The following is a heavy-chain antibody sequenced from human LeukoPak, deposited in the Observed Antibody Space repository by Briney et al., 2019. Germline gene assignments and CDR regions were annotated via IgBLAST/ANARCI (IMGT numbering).Heavy chain of an antibody. CDR2: INHSGST. V-gene: IGHV4-34*01. CDR3: ARGFRGSWNNWFDP. CDR1: GVSFSGYY. J-gene: IGHJ5*02. D-gene: IGHD2-15*01. Sequence: SETLSLTCAVYGVSFSGYYWSWLRQPPGKGLEWIGEINHSGSTNYNPSLKSRVTISVDTSKNQFSLKLSSVTAADTAVYYCARGFRGSWNNWFDPWGQGTLVTVSS.